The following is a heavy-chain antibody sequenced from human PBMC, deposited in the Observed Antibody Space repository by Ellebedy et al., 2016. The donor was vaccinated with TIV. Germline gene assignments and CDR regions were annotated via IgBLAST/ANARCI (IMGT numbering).Heavy chain of an antibody. V-gene: IGHV5-51*01. CDR2: IYPGDSDT. CDR1: GYSFTSYW. D-gene: IGHD1-1*01. CDR3: ATLGGRNEDAFDI. Sequence: GGSLRLXCKGSGYSFTSYWIGWVRQMPGKGLEWMGIIYPGDSDTRYSPSFQGQVTISADKSISTAYLQWSSLKASDTAMYYCATLGGRNEDAFDIWGQGTMVTVSS. J-gene: IGHJ3*02.